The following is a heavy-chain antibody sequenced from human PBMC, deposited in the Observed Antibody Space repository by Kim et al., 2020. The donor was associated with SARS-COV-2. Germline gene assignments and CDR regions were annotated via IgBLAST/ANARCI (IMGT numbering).Heavy chain of an antibody. CDR2: ISSSSSTI. D-gene: IGHD4-17*01. CDR3: ARDSDYGGNSRTGNYYYYYGMDV. V-gene: IGHV3-48*04. CDR1: GFTFSSYS. J-gene: IGHJ6*02. Sequence: GGSLRLSCAASGFTFSSYSMNWVRQAPGKGLEWVSYISSSSSTIYYADSVKGRFTISRDNAKNSLYLQMNSLRAEDTAVYYCARDSDYGGNSRTGNYYYYYGMDVSSQGTTVTVSS.